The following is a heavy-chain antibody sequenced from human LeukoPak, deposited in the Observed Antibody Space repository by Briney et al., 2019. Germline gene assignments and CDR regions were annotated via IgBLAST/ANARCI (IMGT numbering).Heavy chain of an antibody. Sequence: PSETLSLTCTVSGGSVTSSSYYWGWIRQPPGKGLEWIGSIYYSGSTYYNPSVKSRVTISVDTSKNQFSLKLSSVTAADTAVYYCARGPKSRGWKVVPAASGPKGAFDIWGQGTMVTVSS. D-gene: IGHD2-2*01. J-gene: IGHJ3*02. CDR1: GGSVTSSSYY. CDR3: ARGPKSRGWKVVPAASGPKGAFDI. CDR2: IYYSGST. V-gene: IGHV4-39*01.